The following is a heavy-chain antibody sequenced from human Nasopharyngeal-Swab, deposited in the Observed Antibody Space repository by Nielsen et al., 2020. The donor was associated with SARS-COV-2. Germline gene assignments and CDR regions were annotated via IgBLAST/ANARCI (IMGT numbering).Heavy chain of an antibody. J-gene: IGHJ5*02. CDR2: ISASGGST. CDR3: ARNAGSGTRQSWFDP. Sequence: WIRQPPGKGLEWVSAISASGGSTYYADSVKGRFTISRDNSKNTLYLQMNSLRAEDTAVYYCARNAGSGTRQSWFDPWGQGTLVTVSS. D-gene: IGHD3-10*01. V-gene: IGHV3-23*01.